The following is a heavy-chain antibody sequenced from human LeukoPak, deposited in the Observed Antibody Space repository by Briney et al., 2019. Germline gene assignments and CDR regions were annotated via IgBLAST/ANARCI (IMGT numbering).Heavy chain of an antibody. CDR1: GDSITSANYF. CDR3: AREVNLPAGSDGFDI. J-gene: IGHJ3*02. Sequence: SETLSLTCTVSGDSITSANYFWSWIRQPPGEDLEWIGYMPYNGGASYNPSLRGRATISLDTSKSEFSLRLSSVTAPDTAIYYCAREVNLPAGSDGFDIWGQGTMVTVSP. V-gene: IGHV4-30-4*01. CDR2: MPYNGGA. D-gene: IGHD2-2*01.